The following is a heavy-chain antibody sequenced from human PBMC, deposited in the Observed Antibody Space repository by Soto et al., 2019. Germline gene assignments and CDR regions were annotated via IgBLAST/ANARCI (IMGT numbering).Heavy chain of an antibody. V-gene: IGHV5-51*01. J-gene: IGHJ4*02. Sequence: PGESLKISCKGSGYSFATYWIGWVRQTPGKGLEWMGIIYPGDSDTRYSPSFQGQVTISADKSINTAYLQWTSLKASDTAMYYCARQTRVVTVCDYWGQGTPVTVSS. CDR1: GYSFATYW. D-gene: IGHD2-21*02. CDR2: IYPGDSDT. CDR3: ARQTRVVTVCDY.